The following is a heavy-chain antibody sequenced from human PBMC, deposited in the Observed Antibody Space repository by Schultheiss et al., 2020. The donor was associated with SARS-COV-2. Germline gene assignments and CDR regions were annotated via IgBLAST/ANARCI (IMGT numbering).Heavy chain of an antibody. CDR1: GGSFSGYY. CDR3: ARDWGWGLIWFGDADRNYGMDV. V-gene: IGHV4-34*01. D-gene: IGHD3-10*01. Sequence: GSLRLSCAVYGGSFSGYYWSWIRQPPGKGLEWIGEINHSGSTNYNPSLKSRVTISVDTSKNQFSLKLSSVTAADTAVYYCARDWGWGLIWFGDADRNYGMDVWGQGAAVTVSS. CDR2: INHSGST. J-gene: IGHJ6*02.